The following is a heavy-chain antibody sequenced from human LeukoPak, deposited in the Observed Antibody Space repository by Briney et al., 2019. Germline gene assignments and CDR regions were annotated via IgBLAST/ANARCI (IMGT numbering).Heavy chain of an antibody. D-gene: IGHD3-3*01. J-gene: IGHJ4*02. Sequence: PSETLSLTCAVYGGSFSGYYWSWIRQPPGKGLKWIGEINHSGSTNYNPSLKSRVTISVDTSKNQFSLKLSSVTAADTAVYYCARSQGQYDFWSRYYHPYFDYWGQGTLVTVSS. CDR3: ARSQGQYDFWSRYYHPYFDY. V-gene: IGHV4-34*01. CDR2: INHSGST. CDR1: GGSFSGYY.